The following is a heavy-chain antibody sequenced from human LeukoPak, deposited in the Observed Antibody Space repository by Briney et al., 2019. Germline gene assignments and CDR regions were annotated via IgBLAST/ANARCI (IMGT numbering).Heavy chain of an antibody. J-gene: IGHJ4*02. CDR2: INPNSGGA. Sequence: ASVKVSCKASGYTFTGYYMHWVRQAPGQGLEWMGWINPNSGGANYAQKFQGRVTMTTDTSTSTAYMELRSLISDDTAVYYCARDQGYTSEWLDYWGQGTLVTVSS. CDR1: GYTFTGYY. D-gene: IGHD6-19*01. V-gene: IGHV1-2*02. CDR3: ARDQGYTSEWLDY.